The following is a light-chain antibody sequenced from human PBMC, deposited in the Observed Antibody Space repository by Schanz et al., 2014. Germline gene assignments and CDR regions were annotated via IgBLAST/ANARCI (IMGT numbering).Light chain of an antibody. J-gene: IGKJ2*02. V-gene: IGKV3-11*01. CDR3: QQYGSSPPCT. Sequence: EIVLTQSPATVSLSPGERATLSCRASQSVRSLLAWYQQKPGQAPRLLIYDAFNRATDIPARFSGSGSGTDFTLTISSLEPEDFALYYCQQYGSSPPCTFGQGTKLEIK. CDR2: DAF. CDR1: QSVRSL.